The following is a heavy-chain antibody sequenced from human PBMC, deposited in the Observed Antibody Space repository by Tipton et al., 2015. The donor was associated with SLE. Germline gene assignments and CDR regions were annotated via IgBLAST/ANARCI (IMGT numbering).Heavy chain of an antibody. J-gene: IGHJ6*02. V-gene: IGHV3-66*02. CDR2: IYFDETT. Sequence: SLRLSCAASGFTFRKDAMTWVRQAPGKGLEWVALIYFDETTHYADSVKGRFTISRDKSTKTLYLQMNSLRADDTAVYYCTTPDPGAVDVWGPGTTVTVSS. CDR1: GFTFRKDA. CDR3: TTPDPGAVDV.